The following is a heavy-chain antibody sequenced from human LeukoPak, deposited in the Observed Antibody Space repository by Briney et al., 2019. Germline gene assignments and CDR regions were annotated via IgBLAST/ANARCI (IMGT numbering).Heavy chain of an antibody. Sequence: ASVRDSCEASGYTFSIYYIHWVRQAPGQALAWMGVINPSGGSINYAQKFQGRVTRTVNTSTSTVYMDLTSLKSDDTAIFYCARGVRRALDSWGHGTLVTVS. CDR1: GYTFSIYY. D-gene: IGHD3-10*02. V-gene: IGHV1-46*01. J-gene: IGHJ5*01. CDR2: INPSGGSI. CDR3: ARGVRRALDS.